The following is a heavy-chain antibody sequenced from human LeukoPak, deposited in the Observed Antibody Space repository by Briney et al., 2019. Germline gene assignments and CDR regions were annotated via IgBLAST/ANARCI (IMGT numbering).Heavy chain of an antibody. Sequence: PSETLSLTCTVSGGSISSSSYYWGWIRQPPGKGLEWIGSIYHSGSTYYNPSLKSRVTISVDTSKNQFSLKLSSVTAADTAVYYCARDRRDYYGSSPSNWFDPWGQGTLVTVSS. CDR3: ARDRRDYYGSSPSNWFDP. V-gene: IGHV4-39*07. J-gene: IGHJ5*02. D-gene: IGHD3-10*01. CDR2: IYHSGST. CDR1: GGSISSSSYY.